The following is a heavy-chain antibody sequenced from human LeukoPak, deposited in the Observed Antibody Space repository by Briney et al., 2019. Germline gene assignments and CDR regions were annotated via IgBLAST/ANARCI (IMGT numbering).Heavy chain of an antibody. Sequence: ASVKVSCKGSGYTLSNHAFSWVRQAPGQGLEWMGWISADNGNTNHAQKFQGRVSLTTDTSTSTAYMELRSLRSDDTAMYYCARDAQLGNFNYWGQGTLVTVSS. CDR3: ARDAQLGNFNY. J-gene: IGHJ4*02. V-gene: IGHV1-18*04. CDR2: ISADNGNT. CDR1: GYTLSNHA. D-gene: IGHD1-1*01.